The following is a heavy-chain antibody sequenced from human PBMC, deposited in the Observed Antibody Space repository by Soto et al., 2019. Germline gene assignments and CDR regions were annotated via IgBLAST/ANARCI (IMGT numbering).Heavy chain of an antibody. D-gene: IGHD3-22*01. Sequence: LRLSCAASGFTFSSYSINWVRQSPGKGLEWVSYISSSSSTIYYADSVKGRFTISRDNAKNSLYLQMNSLRDEDTAVYYCARGPHYYDSSGYDYWGQGTLVTVSS. V-gene: IGHV3-48*02. CDR1: GFTFSSYS. CDR3: ARGPHYYDSSGYDY. CDR2: ISSSSSTI. J-gene: IGHJ4*02.